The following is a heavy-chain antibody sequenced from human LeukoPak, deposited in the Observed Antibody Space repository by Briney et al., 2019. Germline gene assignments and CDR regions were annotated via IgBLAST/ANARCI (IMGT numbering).Heavy chain of an antibody. D-gene: IGHD3-10*01. CDR3: ARDSGTTGEVKFDP. CDR1: GGSISSYY. J-gene: IGHJ5*02. CDR2: IYNSGST. Sequence: SETLSLTCTVSGGSISSYYWSWIRQPAGKGLEWIGRIYNSGSTTYNPSLKSRATKSVDTSKNQFSLKLSSVTAADTAAYYCARDSGTTGEVKFDPWGQGTLVTVSS. V-gene: IGHV4-4*07.